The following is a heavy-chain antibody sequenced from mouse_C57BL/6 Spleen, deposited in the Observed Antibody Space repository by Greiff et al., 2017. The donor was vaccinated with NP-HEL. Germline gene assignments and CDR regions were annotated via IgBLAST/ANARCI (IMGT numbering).Heavy chain of an antibody. Sequence: ESGPGLVQPSQSLSITCTVSGFSLTSYGVHWVRQSPGKGLEWLGVIWRGGSTDYNAAFMSRLSITKDNSKSQVFFKMNSLQADDTAIYYCAKNDYYGSSLIAYWGQGTLVTVSA. V-gene: IGHV2-5*01. CDR1: GFSLTSYG. D-gene: IGHD1-1*01. CDR2: IWRGGST. CDR3: AKNDYYGSSLIAY. J-gene: IGHJ3*01.